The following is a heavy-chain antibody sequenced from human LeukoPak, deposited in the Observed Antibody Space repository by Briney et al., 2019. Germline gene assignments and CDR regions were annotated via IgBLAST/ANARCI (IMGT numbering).Heavy chain of an antibody. Sequence: PSETLSLTCFVSGGSISSSSTYYWGWIRQPPGKGLEWIGSNYFSGSTHYNSSLKRRVTISVHTSKNQFSLTLSSVTATDTATYYCARFSSSWIYYFDFWGQGTLVTVSS. J-gene: IGHJ4*02. CDR2: NYFSGST. CDR1: GGSISSSSTYY. CDR3: ARFSSSWIYYFDF. D-gene: IGHD6-13*01. V-gene: IGHV4-39*01.